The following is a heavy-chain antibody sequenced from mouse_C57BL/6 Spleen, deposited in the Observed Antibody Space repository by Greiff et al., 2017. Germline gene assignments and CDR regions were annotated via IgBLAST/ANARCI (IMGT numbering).Heavy chain of an antibody. D-gene: IGHD4-1*01. CDR2: IDPETGGT. V-gene: IGHV1-15*01. CDR1: GYTFTDYE. CDR3: TREGTGTGYYFDY. J-gene: IGHJ2*01. Sequence: QVQLKESGAELVRPGASVTLSCKASGYTFTDYEMHWVKQTPVHGLEWIGAIDPETGGTAYNQKFKGKAILTADKSSSTAYMELRSLTSEDSAVYYCTREGTGTGYYFDYWGQGTTLTVSS.